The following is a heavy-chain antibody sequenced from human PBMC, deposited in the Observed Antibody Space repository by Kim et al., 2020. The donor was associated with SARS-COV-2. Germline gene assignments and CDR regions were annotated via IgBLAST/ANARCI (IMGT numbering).Heavy chain of an antibody. CDR2: INQDGSRK. J-gene: IGHJ6*02. V-gene: IGHV3-7*04. CDR3: ARGPSGVNVGGVDV. D-gene: IGHD3-3*01. CDR1: GFTLSSYW. Sequence: GGSLRLSCAASGFTLSSYWMNWVRQAPGKGLEWVANINQDGSRKYYVGSVEGRFTLSRDNAKNSLYLHMNSLSAEDTAIYYCARGPSGVNVGGVDVWGQGTTVPVSS.